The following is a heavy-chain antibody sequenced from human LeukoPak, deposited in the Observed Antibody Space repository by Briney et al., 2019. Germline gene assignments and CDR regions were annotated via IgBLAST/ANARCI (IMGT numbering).Heavy chain of an antibody. D-gene: IGHD1-14*01. CDR2: VHPNGGNT. CDR3: ARGPRNDP. Sequence: ASVKVSCKASGFTFTKYYIHWVRQAPGQGLEWMGWVHPNGGNTAYAQKFQGRVTMTRDTSISTAYMELSGLTSDDTAVYFCARGPRNDPWGQGTLVTVSS. CDR1: GFTFTKYY. V-gene: IGHV1-8*01. J-gene: IGHJ5*02.